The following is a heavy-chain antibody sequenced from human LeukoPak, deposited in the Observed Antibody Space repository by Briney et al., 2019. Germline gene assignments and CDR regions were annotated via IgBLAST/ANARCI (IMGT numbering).Heavy chain of an antibody. CDR1: GFSFMNAW. V-gene: IGHV3-15*01. CDR3: TTFYHEYSPY. Sequence: GGSLRLSCAASGFSFMNAWMIWVRQAPGKGLERVGRIKSNADGGTPDYAAPARGRFTISRDDSKNTLYLQMNSLKTEDTAVYYCTTFYHEYSPYWGRGTLVTVSS. CDR2: IKSNADGGTP. J-gene: IGHJ4*02. D-gene: IGHD2/OR15-2a*01.